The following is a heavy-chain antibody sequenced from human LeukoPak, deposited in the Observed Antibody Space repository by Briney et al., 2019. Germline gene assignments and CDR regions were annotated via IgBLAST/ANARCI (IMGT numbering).Heavy chain of an antibody. J-gene: IGHJ4*02. Sequence: GGSLRLSCAASGFTFSSYWMSWVRQAPGKGLEWVANMNQDGSEKYYVDSVKGRFTISRDNAKNSLYLQMNNLRAEDTAVYYCARGGELLRPADYWGQGALVTVSS. CDR3: ARGGELLRPADY. V-gene: IGHV3-7*01. CDR1: GFTFSSYW. CDR2: MNQDGSEK. D-gene: IGHD1-26*01.